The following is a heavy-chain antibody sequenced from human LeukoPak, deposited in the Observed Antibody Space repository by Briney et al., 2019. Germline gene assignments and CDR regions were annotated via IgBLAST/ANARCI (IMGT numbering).Heavy chain of an antibody. Sequence: GGSLRLSCAASGFTFSSYWMSWVRQAPGKGLEWVANIKQDGSEKYYVDSVKGRFTISRDNAKNSLYLQMNSLGAEDTVVYYCARGVTGGFYYYYMDVWGKGTTVTVSS. D-gene: IGHD7-27*01. CDR3: ARGVTGGFYYYYMDV. J-gene: IGHJ6*03. V-gene: IGHV3-7*01. CDR1: GFTFSSYW. CDR2: IKQDGSEK.